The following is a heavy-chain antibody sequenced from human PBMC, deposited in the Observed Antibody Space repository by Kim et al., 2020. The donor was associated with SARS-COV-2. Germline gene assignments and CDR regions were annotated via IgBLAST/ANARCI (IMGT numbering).Heavy chain of an antibody. CDR1: GGSFSGYY. CDR2: INHSGST. J-gene: IGHJ5*02. V-gene: IGHV4-34*01. CDR3: ARGYSSSWYGRVWFDP. D-gene: IGHD6-13*01. Sequence: SETLSLTCAVYGGSFSGYYWSWIRQPPGKGLEWIGEINHSGSTNYNPSLKSRVTISVDTSKNQFSLKLSSVTAADTAVYYCARGYSSSWYGRVWFDPWGQGTLVTVSS.